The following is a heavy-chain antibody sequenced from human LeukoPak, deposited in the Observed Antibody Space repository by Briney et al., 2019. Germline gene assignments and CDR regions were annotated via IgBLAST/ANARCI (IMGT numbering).Heavy chain of an antibody. CDR2: IKYDGNEK. J-gene: IGHJ4*02. V-gene: IGHV3-7*01. Sequence: GGSLRLSCAASGFTFSDYWMSWMRQAPGKGLEWVANIKYDGNEKYYVDSVKGRFTISRDNAKNALYLQLNSLRGEDTAVYYCKSGGLAPGSFLYWGQGTLVTVSP. CDR1: GFTFSDYW. CDR3: KSGGLAPGSFLY. D-gene: IGHD4-23*01.